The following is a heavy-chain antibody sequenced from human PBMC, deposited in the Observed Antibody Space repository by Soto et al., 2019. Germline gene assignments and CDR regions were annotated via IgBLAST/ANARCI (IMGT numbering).Heavy chain of an antibody. J-gene: IGHJ6*02. CDR1: GYTFTSYG. Sequence: QVQLVQSGAEVKKPGASVKVSCKASGYTFTSYGISWVRQAPGQGLEWMGWISAYNGNTNYAQKLQGRVTMTTDTSASTAYMELRSLISVDTAVYYCAGCAYGSVYYYYGMAVWGQGTTVTVSS. D-gene: IGHD3-10*01. CDR3: AGCAYGSVYYYYGMAV. V-gene: IGHV1-18*04. CDR2: ISAYNGNT.